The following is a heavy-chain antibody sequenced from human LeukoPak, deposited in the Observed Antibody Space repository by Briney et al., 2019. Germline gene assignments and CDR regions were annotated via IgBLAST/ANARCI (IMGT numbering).Heavy chain of an antibody. J-gene: IGHJ4*02. V-gene: IGHV4-30-4*08. D-gene: IGHD3-22*01. CDR3: AREGDYYDSSGYLTPHFDY. CDR2: IYYSGST. Sequence: PSQTLSLTCTVSGGSISSGAYYWSWIRQHPGKGLEWIGYIYYSGSTYYNPSLKSRVTISVDTSKNQFSLKLSSVTAADTAVYYCAREGDYYDSSGYLTPHFDYWGQGTLVTVSS. CDR1: GGSISSGAYY.